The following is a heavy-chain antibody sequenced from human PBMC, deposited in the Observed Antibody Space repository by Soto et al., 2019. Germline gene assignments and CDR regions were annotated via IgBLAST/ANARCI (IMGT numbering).Heavy chain of an antibody. J-gene: IGHJ6*02. CDR2: IYYSGST. V-gene: IGHV4-31*03. CDR3: ARTGEQLVIGMDV. Sequence: QVQLQESGPGLVKPSQTLSLTCTVSGGSISSGGYYWSWIRQHPGKGLEWIGYIYYSGSTYYNPSLKSRFTISVDTSKNQFSLKLSSVTAADTAVYYCARTGEQLVIGMDVWGQGTTVTVSS. CDR1: GGSISSGGYY. D-gene: IGHD6-13*01.